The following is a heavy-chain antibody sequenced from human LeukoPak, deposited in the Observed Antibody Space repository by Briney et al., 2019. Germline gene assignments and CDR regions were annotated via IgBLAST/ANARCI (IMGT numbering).Heavy chain of an antibody. D-gene: IGHD6-6*01. CDR2: IFNSGST. J-gene: IGHJ5*02. Sequence: SETLSLTCTVSGGSISSYYWSWIRQPPGKGLEWIGYIFNSGSTNYNPSLKSRVTISVDTSENQFSLKLTSVTAADTAVYYCARDREYSSSGLVWFDPWGHGILVTVSS. CDR1: GGSISSYY. CDR3: ARDREYSSSGLVWFDP. V-gene: IGHV4-4*08.